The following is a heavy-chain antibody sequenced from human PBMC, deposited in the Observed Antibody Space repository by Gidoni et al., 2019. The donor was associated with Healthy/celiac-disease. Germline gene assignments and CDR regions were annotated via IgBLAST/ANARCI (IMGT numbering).Heavy chain of an antibody. Sequence: QLPLQESGPGLVKPSETLSLTFTVPCGSISSSSYYWGWIRQPPGKGLEWIGSIYYSGSTYYNPSLKSRVTISVDTSKNQFSLKLSSVTAADTAVYYCASGSGSSSLYYYYYMDVWGKGTTVTVSS. J-gene: IGHJ6*03. V-gene: IGHV4-39*01. CDR3: ASGSGSSSLYYYYYMDV. D-gene: IGHD6-6*01. CDR2: IYYSGST. CDR1: CGSISSSSYY.